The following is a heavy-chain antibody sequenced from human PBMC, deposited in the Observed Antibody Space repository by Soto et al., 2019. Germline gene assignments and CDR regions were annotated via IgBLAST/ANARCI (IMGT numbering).Heavy chain of an antibody. D-gene: IGHD3-10*01. J-gene: IGHJ4*02. Sequence: QVQLVESGGGVVQPGRSLRLSCAASGFTFSSYGMHWVRQAPGKGLEWVAVISYDGSNKYYADSVKGRFTISRDNSKNTLYLQMNSLRAEDTAVYYCANDLYYGSGSYYNYWGQGTLVTVSS. CDR1: GFTFSSYG. CDR2: ISYDGSNK. V-gene: IGHV3-30*18. CDR3: ANDLYYGSGSYYNY.